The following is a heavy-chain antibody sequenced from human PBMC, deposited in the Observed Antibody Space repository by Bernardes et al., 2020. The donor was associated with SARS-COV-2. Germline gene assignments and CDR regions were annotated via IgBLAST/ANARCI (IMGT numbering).Heavy chain of an antibody. D-gene: IGHD7-27*01. CDR1: GFMFGSYG. CDR2: IAYDESKE. CDR3: AKEHWGSGVGTFDM. J-gene: IGHJ3*02. V-gene: IGHV3-30*18. Sequence: GGSLRLSCAASGFMFGSYGMHWVRQAPGKGLEWVALIAYDESKESYADSLKGRFTISRDNSKNTLFLQLNSLRAEDTARYYCAKEHWGSGVGTFDMWGQGTMVTVSS.